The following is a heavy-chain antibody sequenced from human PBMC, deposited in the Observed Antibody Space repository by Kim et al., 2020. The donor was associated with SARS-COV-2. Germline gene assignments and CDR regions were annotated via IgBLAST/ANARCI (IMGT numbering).Heavy chain of an antibody. D-gene: IGHD3-3*01. CDR3: ARSKVAVHQYYDFWSGPDL. J-gene: IGHJ5*02. Sequence: GGSLRLSCAASGFTFSSYGMHWVRQAPGKGLEWVAVIWYDGSNKYYADSVKGRFTISRDNSKNTLYLQMNSLRAEDTAVYYCARSKVAVHQYYDFWSGPDLWGQGTLVTVSS. CDR1: GFTFSSYG. CDR2: IWYDGSNK. V-gene: IGHV3-33*01.